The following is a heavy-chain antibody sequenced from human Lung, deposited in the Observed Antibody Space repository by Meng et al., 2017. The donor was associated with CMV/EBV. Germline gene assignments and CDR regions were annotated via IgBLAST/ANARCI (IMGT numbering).Heavy chain of an antibody. CDR2: MYSGGIT. CDR1: GFSVGSEY. CDR3: AGNSESRH. J-gene: IGHJ4*02. V-gene: IGHV3-53*01. Sequence: GESLKISCAASGFSVGSEYMSWVRQAPGKGLEWVSLMYSGGITRYSDSVRGRFTISRDSSKNTLFLQMNSLRAEDTAVYYCAGNSESRHWGQGNLVTFSS. D-gene: IGHD2/OR15-2a*01.